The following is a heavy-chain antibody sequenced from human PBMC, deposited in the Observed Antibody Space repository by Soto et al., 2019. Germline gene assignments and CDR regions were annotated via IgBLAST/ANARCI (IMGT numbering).Heavy chain of an antibody. CDR1: GYTFTGYY. D-gene: IGHD3-9*01. V-gene: IGHV1-2*04. CDR3: ARGWPENYDILTGYYEPDWFDP. CDR2: INPNSGGT. J-gene: IGHJ5*02. Sequence: ASVKVSCKASGYTFTGYYMHWVRQAPGQGLEWMGWINPNSGGTNYAQKSQGWVTMTRDTSISTAYMELSSLRSEDTAVYYCARGWPENYDILTGYYEPDWFDPWGQGTLVTVSS.